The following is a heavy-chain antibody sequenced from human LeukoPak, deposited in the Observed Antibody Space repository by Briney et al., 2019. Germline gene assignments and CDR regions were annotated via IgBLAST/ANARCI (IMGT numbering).Heavy chain of an antibody. CDR2: ISYDGSNK. Sequence: PGGSLRLSCAAFGFTFSNYGIHWVRQAPGKGLEWVAVISYDGSNKYYADSVKGRFTISRDNSKNTLYLQMNSLRAEDTAVYYCAKDRESMVRDGAFDIWGQGTMVSVSS. CDR3: AKDRESMVRDGAFDI. J-gene: IGHJ3*02. CDR1: GFTFSNYG. D-gene: IGHD3-10*02. V-gene: IGHV3-30*18.